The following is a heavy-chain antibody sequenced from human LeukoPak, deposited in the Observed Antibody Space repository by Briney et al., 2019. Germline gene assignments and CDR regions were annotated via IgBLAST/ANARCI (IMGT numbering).Heavy chain of an antibody. J-gene: IGHJ6*03. Sequence: SETLSLTCTVSGYSISSGYYWGWIRQPPGKGLEWIGSIYHSRSTYYNPSLKSRVTISVDTSKNQFSLKLSSVTAADTAVYYCARDWDGGENYYYMDVWGKGTTVTVSS. CDR2: IYHSRST. CDR3: ARDWDGGENYYYMDV. CDR1: GYSISSGYY. V-gene: IGHV4-38-2*02. D-gene: IGHD1-26*01.